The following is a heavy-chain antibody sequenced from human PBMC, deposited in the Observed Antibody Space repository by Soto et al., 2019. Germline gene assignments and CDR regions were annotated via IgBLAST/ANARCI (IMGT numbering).Heavy chain of an antibody. CDR2: INPNGGST. CDR3: ATYCGCDTCRPGPWK. V-gene: IGHV1-46*03. D-gene: IGHD2-21*01. Sequence: QVHLVQSGAEVKKPGASVKVYCKASGYSLSPYYMHWVRQAPGQGLAWMAIINPNGGSTKNAQKFKGRVTVTRETSTSTVYMELSRLTSEDTATYYCATYCGCDTCRPGPWKWGQGTMVTVSS. J-gene: IGHJ3*01. CDR1: GYSLSPYY.